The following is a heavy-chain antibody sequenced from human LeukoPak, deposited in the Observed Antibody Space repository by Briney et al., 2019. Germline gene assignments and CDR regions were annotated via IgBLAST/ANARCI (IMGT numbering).Heavy chain of an antibody. D-gene: IGHD3-16*01. J-gene: IGHJ3*02. Sequence: GGSLRLSCAASGFTFDDYAMHWVRQAPGKGLEWVSGISWNSGNIGYADSVKGRFTISRDNAKNSLYLQMNSLRAEDTALYYCARARGGSPRAFDIWGQGTMVTVSS. V-gene: IGHV3-9*01. CDR2: ISWNSGNI. CDR3: ARARGGSPRAFDI. CDR1: GFTFDDYA.